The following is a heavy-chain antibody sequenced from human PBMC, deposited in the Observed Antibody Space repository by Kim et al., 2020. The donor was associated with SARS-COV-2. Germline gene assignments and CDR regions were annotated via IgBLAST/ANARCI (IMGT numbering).Heavy chain of an antibody. CDR3: AKVTSRYGDYSFDY. V-gene: IGHV3-23*01. J-gene: IGHJ4*02. D-gene: IGHD4-17*01. Sequence: ADSVKDRFTISRDNSKNTLYLQMNSLRAEDTAVYYCAKVTSRYGDYSFDYWGQGTLVTVSS.